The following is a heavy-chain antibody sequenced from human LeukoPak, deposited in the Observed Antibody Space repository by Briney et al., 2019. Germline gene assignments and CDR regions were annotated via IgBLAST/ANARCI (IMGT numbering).Heavy chain of an antibody. Sequence: GGSLRLSCAASGFTFSSYGMHWVRQAPGKGLEWVAVISYDGSNKYYADSVKGRFTVSRDNSKNTLYLQMNSLRAEDTAVYYCAKDSKSYGMDVWGQGTTVTVSS. V-gene: IGHV3-30*18. CDR2: ISYDGSNK. CDR3: AKDSKSYGMDV. J-gene: IGHJ6*02. CDR1: GFTFSSYG.